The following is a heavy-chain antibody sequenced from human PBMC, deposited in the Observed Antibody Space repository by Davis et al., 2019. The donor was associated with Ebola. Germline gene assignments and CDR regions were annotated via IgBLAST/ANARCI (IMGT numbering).Heavy chain of an antibody. Sequence: PGGSLRLSCAASGFTFSSYAMSWVRQAPGKGLEWVSAISGSGGSTYYADSVKGRFTISRDNAKNSLYLQMNSLRAEDTAVYYCARDVHDYGHGWFDPWGQGTLVTVSS. D-gene: IGHD4-17*01. CDR3: ARDVHDYGHGWFDP. V-gene: IGHV3-23*01. J-gene: IGHJ5*02. CDR1: GFTFSSYA. CDR2: ISGSGGST.